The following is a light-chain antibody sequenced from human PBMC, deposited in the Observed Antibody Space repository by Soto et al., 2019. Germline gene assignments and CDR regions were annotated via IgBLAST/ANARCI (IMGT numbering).Light chain of an antibody. CDR3: QQYNSYSPT. CDR1: QSISSW. J-gene: IGKJ2*01. Sequence: DIQMTQSPSTLSASVGDRVTITCRASQSISSWLVWYQQKSGKAPKLLIYDASSLESGVPSRFSGSGSGTEFTLTISSLQPDDFATYYCQQYNSYSPTFGQGTKLEIK. CDR2: DAS. V-gene: IGKV1-5*01.